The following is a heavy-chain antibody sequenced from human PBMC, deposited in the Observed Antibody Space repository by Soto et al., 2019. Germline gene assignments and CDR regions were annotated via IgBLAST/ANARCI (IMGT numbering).Heavy chain of an antibody. CDR2: INWKSDI. Sequence: GGSLRLSCAASGLTFSSYGMHWVRQAPGKGLEWVSGINWKSDIGYADSVKGRFTISRDNAENSLYLQMNSLRAEDTALYYCAISQDRGGRTTFIYWGQGTQVTVSS. J-gene: IGHJ4*02. CDR1: GLTFSSYG. D-gene: IGHD3-16*01. V-gene: IGHV3-9*01. CDR3: AISQDRGGRTTFIY.